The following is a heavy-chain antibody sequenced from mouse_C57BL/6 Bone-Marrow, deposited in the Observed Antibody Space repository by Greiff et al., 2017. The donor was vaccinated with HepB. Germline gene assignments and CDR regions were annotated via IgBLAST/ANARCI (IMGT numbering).Heavy chain of an antibody. CDR2: ISGGGGNT. CDR3: ARPPFLTGTRYYYAMDY. CDR1: GFTFSSYT. J-gene: IGHJ4*01. D-gene: IGHD4-1*01. Sequence: DVMLVESGGGLVKPGGSLKLSCAASGFTFSSYTMSWVRQTPEKRLEWVATISGGGGNTYYPDSVKGRFTISRHNAKNTLYLQMSSLRSEDTALYYCARPPFLTGTRYYYAMDYWGQGTSVTVSS. V-gene: IGHV5-9*01.